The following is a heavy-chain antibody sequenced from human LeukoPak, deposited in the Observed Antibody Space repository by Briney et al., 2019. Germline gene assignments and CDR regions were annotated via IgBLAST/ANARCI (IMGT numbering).Heavy chain of an antibody. Sequence: PGGSLRLSCAASGFTFSNTWMSWVRQAPGKGLEWVGRIKKKDDGGTTDYAAPVKGRFTTSRDDSKNTLYLQMNSLKTEDTGVYYCARDVVSLDWLLHMGYFDYWGQGTLVTVSS. V-gene: IGHV3-15*01. J-gene: IGHJ4*02. CDR1: GFTFSNTW. D-gene: IGHD3-9*01. CDR3: ARDVVSLDWLLHMGYFDY. CDR2: IKKKDDGGTT.